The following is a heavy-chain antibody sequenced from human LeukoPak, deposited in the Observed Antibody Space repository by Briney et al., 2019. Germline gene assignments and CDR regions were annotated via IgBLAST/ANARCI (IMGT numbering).Heavy chain of an antibody. D-gene: IGHD3-16*01. V-gene: IGHV3-30*03. CDR1: GFTFSSYG. Sequence: GGSLRLSCAASGFTFSSYGMHWVRQAPGKGLEWVAVISYDGSNKYYADSVKGRFTISRDNAKNSLYLQMNSLRAEDTAVYYCARGNLMMGKHWGQGTLVTVSS. CDR2: ISYDGSNK. CDR3: ARGNLMMGKH. J-gene: IGHJ1*01.